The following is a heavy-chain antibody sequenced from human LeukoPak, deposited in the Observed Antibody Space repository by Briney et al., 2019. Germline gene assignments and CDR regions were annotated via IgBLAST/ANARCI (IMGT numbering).Heavy chain of an antibody. CDR2: IKSKTDGGIT. D-gene: IGHD2-8*01. CDR3: TGRAYGY. V-gene: IGHV3-15*01. J-gene: IGHJ4*02. Sequence: GGSLRLSCAASGFTFSNAWMSWVRQAPGKGLEWVGRIKSKTDGGITDYAAPVKGRFTISRDDSKNTLYVQMNSLKTEDTAVYYCTGRAYGYWGQGTLVTVSS. CDR1: GFTFSNAW.